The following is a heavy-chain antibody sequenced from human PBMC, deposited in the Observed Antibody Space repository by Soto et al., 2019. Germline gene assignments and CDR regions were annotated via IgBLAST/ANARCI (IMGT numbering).Heavy chain of an antibody. V-gene: IGHV5-51*01. CDR2: IYPGDSDT. D-gene: IGHD3-10*01. J-gene: IGHJ5*02. CDR3: ARRYYGSGSYSLFDP. Sequence: GESLKISCNGSGYSFTSYWIGWVRQMPGKGLEWMGIIYPGDSDTRYSPSFQGHVTISADKSISTAYLQWSSLKASDTAMYYCARRYYGSGSYSLFDPWGQGTLVTVSS. CDR1: GYSFTSYW.